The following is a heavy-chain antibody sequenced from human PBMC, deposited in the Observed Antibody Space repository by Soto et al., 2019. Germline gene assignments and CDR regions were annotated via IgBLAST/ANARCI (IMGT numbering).Heavy chain of an antibody. V-gene: IGHV1-24*01. D-gene: IGHD3-22*01. J-gene: IGHJ4*02. CDR3: ARDKAYYYDSSGYYAADY. Sequence: GASVKVSCKVSGYTLTELSMHWVRQAPGKGLEWMGGFDPEDGETIYAQKFQGRVTITADESTSTAYMELSSLRSEDTAVYYCARDKAYYYDSSGYYAADYWGQGTLVTVS. CDR2: FDPEDGET. CDR1: GYTLTELS.